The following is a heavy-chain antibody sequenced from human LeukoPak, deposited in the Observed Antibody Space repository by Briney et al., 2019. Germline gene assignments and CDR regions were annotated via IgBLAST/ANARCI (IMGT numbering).Heavy chain of an antibody. D-gene: IGHD3-10*01. J-gene: IGHJ4*02. CDR2: INPNSGGT. CDR3: GTAMVRGPGTH. V-gene: IGHV1-2*06. Sequence: ASVKVSCKASGYTFTGYYMHWVRQAPGQGLEWMGRINPNSGGTNYAQKFQGRVTMTRDTSISTAYMELSRLRSDDTAVYYYGTAMVRGPGTHWGQGTLVTVSS. CDR1: GYTFTGYY.